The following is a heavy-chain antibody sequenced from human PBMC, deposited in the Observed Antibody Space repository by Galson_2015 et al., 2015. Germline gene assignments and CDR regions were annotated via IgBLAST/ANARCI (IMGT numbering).Heavy chain of an antibody. CDR3: ARDGSSDCGGDCYSYYYYGMDV. CDR1: GFTFSSYG. V-gene: IGHV3-33*01. D-gene: IGHD2-21*02. J-gene: IGHJ6*02. CDR2: IWYDGSNK. Sequence: SLRLSCAASGFTFSSYGMHWVRQAPGKGLEWVAVIWYDGSNKYYADSVKGRFTISRDNSKNTLYLQMNSLRAEDTAVYYCARDGSSDCGGDCYSYYYYGMDVWGQGTTVTVSS.